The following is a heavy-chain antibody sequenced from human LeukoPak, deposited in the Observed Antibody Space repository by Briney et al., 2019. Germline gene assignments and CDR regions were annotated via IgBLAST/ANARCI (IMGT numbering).Heavy chain of an antibody. J-gene: IGHJ5*02. CDR3: ARSVSAYAGRGWFDP. Sequence: PSETLTLTCIVSGGTIRNLAFSWGWIRPPPGQGLEWIARMYYTGTTYYTPSLKSRVTMSVDTSKNPFSLNLTSVTAADTAVFYCARSVSAYAGRGWFDPWGEGTLVTF. CDR2: MYYTGTT. CDR1: GGTIRNLAFS. V-gene: IGHV4-39*07. D-gene: IGHD5-12*01.